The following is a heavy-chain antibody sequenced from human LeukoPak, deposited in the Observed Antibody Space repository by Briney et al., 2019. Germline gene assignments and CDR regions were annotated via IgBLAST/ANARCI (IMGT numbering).Heavy chain of an antibody. CDR2: INSNGGST. J-gene: IGHJ2*01. D-gene: IGHD5-18*01. CDR3: ARRWPARDTVMVSTMIKWYFDL. CDR1: GFTFSSYA. V-gene: IGHV3-64*01. Sequence: GGSLRLSCAASGFTFSSYAMHWVRQAPGKGLEYVSGINSNGGSTYYTNSVKGRFTISRDNSKNTLYLQMGSLRAEDMAVYYCARRWPARDTVMVSTMIKWYFDLWGRGTLVTVSS.